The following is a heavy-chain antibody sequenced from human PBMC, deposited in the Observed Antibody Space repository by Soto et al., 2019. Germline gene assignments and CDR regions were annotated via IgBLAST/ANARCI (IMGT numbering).Heavy chain of an antibody. CDR1: GVSVSRHG. CDR3: ARGRLAWPQRYLDH. CDR2: IWSDGINK. D-gene: IGHD4-17*01. V-gene: IGHV3-33*01. J-gene: IGHJ4*02. Sequence: QVQLVESGGGVVQPGGSLRLSCAASGVSVSRHGMHWVRQSPGKGLEWVAVIWSDGINKYYVESVKGRFTISRDDSTNTLHLQLNSLRAEDTAVYYCARGRLAWPQRYLDHWGQGTLVTVSS.